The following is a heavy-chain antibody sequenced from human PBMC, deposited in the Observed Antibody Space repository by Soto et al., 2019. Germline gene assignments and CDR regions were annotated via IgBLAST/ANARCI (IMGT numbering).Heavy chain of an antibody. Sequence: SVKVSCKASGGTFSSYAIRWVRQAPGQGLELMGGIIPIFGTANYAQKFQGRVTITADKSTSTAYMELSSLRSEDTAVYYCARKRIAAAGTLDYYYYYGMDVWGQGTTVTVS. J-gene: IGHJ6*02. CDR3: ARKRIAAAGTLDYYYYYGMDV. D-gene: IGHD6-13*01. CDR2: IIPIFGTA. CDR1: GGTFSSYA. V-gene: IGHV1-69*06.